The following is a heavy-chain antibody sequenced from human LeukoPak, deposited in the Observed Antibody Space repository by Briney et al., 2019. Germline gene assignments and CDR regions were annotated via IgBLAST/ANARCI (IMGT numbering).Heavy chain of an antibody. CDR1: GGSISSSSYY. J-gene: IGHJ4*02. CDR2: IYYSGGT. Sequence: SETLSLTCTVSGGSISSSSYYWGWIRQPPGKGLEWIGSIYYSGGTYYNPSLKSRVTISVDTSKNQFSLKLSSVTAADTAVYYCARHSPLLGPFGYWGQGTLVTVSS. V-gene: IGHV4-39*01. CDR3: ARHSPLLGPFGY. D-gene: IGHD2/OR15-2a*01.